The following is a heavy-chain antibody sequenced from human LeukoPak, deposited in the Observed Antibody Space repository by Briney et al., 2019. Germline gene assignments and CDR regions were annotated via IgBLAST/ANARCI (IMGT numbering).Heavy chain of an antibody. Sequence: SETLSLTCAVSGYSISSGYYWGWIRQPPGKGLEWIGSIYHSGSTYYNPSLKSRVTISVDTSKNQFSLKLSSVTAADTAVYYCARQGSGYPYYYYYYMDVWGKGTTVTVSS. CDR1: GYSISSGYY. J-gene: IGHJ6*03. D-gene: IGHD3-22*01. CDR3: ARQGSGYPYYYYYYMDV. V-gene: IGHV4-38-2*01. CDR2: IYHSGST.